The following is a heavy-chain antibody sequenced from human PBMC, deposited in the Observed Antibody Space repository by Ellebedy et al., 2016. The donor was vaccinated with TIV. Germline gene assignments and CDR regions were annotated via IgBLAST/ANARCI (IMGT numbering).Heavy chain of an antibody. CDR3: ARGIVDYGDDNY. CDR2: IDPLSGST. V-gene: IGHV1-46*01. CDR1: GVTFSSYG. Sequence: GESLKISCAASGVTFSSYGMHWVRQAPGQGLEWMGIIDPLSGSTNYAQKFQGRVTVTRDTSTSTVYMELSSLRSEDTAVYYCARGIVDYGDDNYWGQGTLVTVSS. J-gene: IGHJ4*02. D-gene: IGHD4/OR15-4a*01.